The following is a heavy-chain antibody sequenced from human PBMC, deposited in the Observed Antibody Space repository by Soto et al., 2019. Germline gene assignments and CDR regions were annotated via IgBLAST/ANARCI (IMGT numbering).Heavy chain of an antibody. Sequence: QVQLQQWGAGLLKPSETLSLPCAVYGGSFSGYYWSWIRQPPGKGLEWIGEINHSGSTNYNPSLKSRVTIAVDTSKNQFSLKLSSVTAADTAVYYCARTAAIVSNYGVGDYGGQGTLVTVSS. D-gene: IGHD2-2*02. CDR3: ARTAAIVSNYGVGDY. J-gene: IGHJ4*02. CDR2: INHSGST. V-gene: IGHV4-34*01. CDR1: GGSFSGYY.